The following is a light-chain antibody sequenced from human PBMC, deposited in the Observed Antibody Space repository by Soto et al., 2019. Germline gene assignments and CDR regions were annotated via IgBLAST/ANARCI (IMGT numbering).Light chain of an antibody. Sequence: QSALTQPPSASGSPGQSVTISRTGTSSDFGRFNFVSWYQQHPGKAPKLLIYEVTKRPSGVPDRFSGSKSGNAASLTVSGLQAEDEADYFCSSYTGTSDFYVFGTGTKVTVL. CDR3: SSYTGTSDFYV. CDR2: EVT. CDR1: SSDFGRFNF. J-gene: IGLJ1*01. V-gene: IGLV2-8*01.